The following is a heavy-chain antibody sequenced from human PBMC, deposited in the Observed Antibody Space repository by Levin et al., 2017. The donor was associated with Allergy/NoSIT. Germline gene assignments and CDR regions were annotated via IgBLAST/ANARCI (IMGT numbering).Heavy chain of an antibody. V-gene: IGHV4-39*07. CDR2: IYYSGST. CDR3: ARGTTIFGVVIITGFDP. Sequence: SETLSLTCTVSGGSISSSSYYWGWIRQPPGKGLEWIGSIYYSGSTYYNPSLKSRVTISVDTSKNQFSLKLSSVTAADTAVYYCARGTTIFGVVIITGFDPWGQGTLVTVSS. J-gene: IGHJ5*02. D-gene: IGHD3-3*01. CDR1: GGSISSSSYY.